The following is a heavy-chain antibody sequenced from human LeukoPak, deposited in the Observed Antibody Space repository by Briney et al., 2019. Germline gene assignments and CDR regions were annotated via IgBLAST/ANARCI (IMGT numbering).Heavy chain of an antibody. CDR1: RGSISSYY. V-gene: IGHV4-4*07. D-gene: IGHD6-13*01. Sequence: PSETLSLTCTVSRGSISSYYWSWIRQPAGKGLEWIGRIYTSGSTNYNPSLKSRVTMSVDTSKNQFSLKLSSVTAADTAVYYCARTIAAAGTDRETNWFDPWGQGTLVTVSS. CDR2: IYTSGST. CDR3: ARTIAAAGTDRETNWFDP. J-gene: IGHJ5*02.